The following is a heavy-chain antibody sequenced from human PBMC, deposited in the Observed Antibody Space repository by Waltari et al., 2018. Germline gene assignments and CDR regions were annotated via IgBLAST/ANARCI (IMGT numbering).Heavy chain of an antibody. CDR3: ARHPCCYTAREWLDP. V-gene: IGHV1-69*01. CDR1: GDTFRTYA. J-gene: IGHJ5*02. Sequence: QVQLVQSGAEVKKSGSSVKVSCKTSGDTFRTYAFTWVRQAPGQGLEWMGGIIPIFGTTNYAPKFQGRVTITADESTSTAFMELYSLRSEDTAVYYCARHPCCYTAREWLDPWGQGTLVTVSS. CDR2: IIPIFGTT. D-gene: IGHD2-2*02.